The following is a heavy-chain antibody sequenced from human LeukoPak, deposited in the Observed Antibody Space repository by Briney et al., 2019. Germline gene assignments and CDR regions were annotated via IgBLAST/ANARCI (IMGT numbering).Heavy chain of an antibody. Sequence: PSETLSLTCAVYGGSFSGYYWSWIRQPPGKGLEWIGEINHSGSTNYNPSLKSRVTISVDTSKNQFSLKLSSVTAADTAVYYCARGILGYFDWFYAFDIWGQGTMVTVSS. J-gene: IGHJ3*02. CDR2: INHSGST. V-gene: IGHV4-34*01. CDR3: ARGILGYFDWFYAFDI. CDR1: GGSFSGYY. D-gene: IGHD3-9*01.